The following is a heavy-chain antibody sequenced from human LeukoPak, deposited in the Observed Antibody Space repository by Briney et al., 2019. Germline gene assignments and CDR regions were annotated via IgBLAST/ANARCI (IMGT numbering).Heavy chain of an antibody. CDR3: AREVGDKAFDY. V-gene: IGHV1-69*05. Sequence: SVKVSCKASGGTFSSYAISWVRQAPGQGLELMGRIIPIFGTANYAQKFQGRVTITTDESTSTAYMGLSSLRSEDTAVYYCAREVGDKAFDYWGQGTLVTVSS. D-gene: IGHD1-26*01. J-gene: IGHJ4*02. CDR1: GGTFSSYA. CDR2: IIPIFGTA.